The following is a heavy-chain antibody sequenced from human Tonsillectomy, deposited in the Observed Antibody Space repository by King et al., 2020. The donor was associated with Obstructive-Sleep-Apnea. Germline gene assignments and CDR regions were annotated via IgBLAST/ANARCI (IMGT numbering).Heavy chain of an antibody. V-gene: IGHV3-7*03. CDR1: GFTFRGFW. J-gene: IGHJ4*02. CDR3: TRTPRATDYGDYMNDY. D-gene: IGHD4-17*01. CDR2: IKQDGSEK. Sequence: VQLVESGGGLVQPGGSLRLSCAASGFTFRGFWMNWVRQAPGKGLEWVANIKQDGSEKFYVDSVKGRFTISRDNAKNSLYLQMNSLKAEDTAMYYCTRTPRATDYGDYMNDYWRQGTLVTVSS.